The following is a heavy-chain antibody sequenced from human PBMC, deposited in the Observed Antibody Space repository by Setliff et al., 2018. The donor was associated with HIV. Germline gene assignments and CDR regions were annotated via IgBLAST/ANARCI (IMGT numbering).Heavy chain of an antibody. CDR1: RITFGNAW. V-gene: IGHV3-15*01. Sequence: GSLRLSCAVSRITFGNAWMSWVRQAPGKGLEWVGRIKSKADGGATDYAAPVKGRFSISRDDSKNMLYLQMNSLETEDTAVYYCTTDLIIRGVIIDGALRWGQGTLVTVSS. D-gene: IGHD3-10*01. J-gene: IGHJ4*02. CDR3: TTDLIIRGVIIDGALR. CDR2: IKSKADGGAT.